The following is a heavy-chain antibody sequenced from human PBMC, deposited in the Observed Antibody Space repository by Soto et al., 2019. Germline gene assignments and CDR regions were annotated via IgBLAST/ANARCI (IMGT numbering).Heavy chain of an antibody. CDR1: GGTFSSYG. D-gene: IGHD6-19*01. V-gene: IGHV3-33*05. J-gene: IGHJ6*02. Sequence: SCKASGGTFSSYGMHWVRQAPGKGLEWVAVISYDGRNKNYADSVKGRFTISRDNSKNTLYLQMNSLKTEDTAVYYCTREEIAVAGTPYYYYYGMDVWGQGTTVTSP. CDR3: TREEIAVAGTPYYYYYGMDV. CDR2: ISYDGRNK.